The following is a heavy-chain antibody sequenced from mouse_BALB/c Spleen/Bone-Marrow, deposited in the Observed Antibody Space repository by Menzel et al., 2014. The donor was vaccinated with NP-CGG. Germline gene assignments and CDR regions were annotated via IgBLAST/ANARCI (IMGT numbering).Heavy chain of an antibody. J-gene: IGHJ3*01. CDR2: VHLSDSES. CDR3: TRYDLTTRAFAY. D-gene: IGHD3-3*01. CDR1: GYSFTSYW. Sequence: VQLQQSGAELVRPGASVKLSCKASGYSFTSYWMNWVKQRPGQGLDWVCMVHLSDSESRLNQKFKVKATLTVDKSSSTAYMQLSSPTSEDSAVYYCTRYDLTTRAFAYWGQGTLVTVSA. V-gene: IGHV1-61*01.